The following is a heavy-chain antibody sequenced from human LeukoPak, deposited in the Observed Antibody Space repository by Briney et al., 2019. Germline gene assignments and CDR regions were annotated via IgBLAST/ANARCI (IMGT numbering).Heavy chain of an antibody. D-gene: IGHD5-18*01. J-gene: IGHJ4*02. CDR3: AREPDTAMAYFDY. Sequence: ASVKVSCTASGYTFTVYYMHWVRQAPGQGLEWMGWINPNSGGTNYAQKFQGRVTMTRDASISTAYMELSRLRSDDTAVYYCAREPDTAMAYFDYWGQGTLVTVSS. V-gene: IGHV1-2*02. CDR2: INPNSGGT. CDR1: GYTFTVYY.